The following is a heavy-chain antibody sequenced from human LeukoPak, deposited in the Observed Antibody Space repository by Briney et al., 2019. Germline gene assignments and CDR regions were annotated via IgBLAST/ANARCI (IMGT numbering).Heavy chain of an antibody. CDR2: ISGSGGST. D-gene: IGHD3-16*01. CDR3: AKVGEGALIYDY. CDR1: GFTFSSYA. J-gene: IGHJ4*02. Sequence: PGGSLRLSCAASGFTFSSYAMSWLRQAPGKGREWVTAISGSGGSTYYADSVKGRFTISRDNSKNTLYLRMNSLRAEGTAVDYRAKVGEGALIYDYLGEGTLVTVSS. V-gene: IGHV3-23*01.